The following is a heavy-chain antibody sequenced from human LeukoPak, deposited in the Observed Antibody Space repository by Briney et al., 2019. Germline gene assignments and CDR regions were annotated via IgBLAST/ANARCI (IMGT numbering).Heavy chain of an antibody. CDR3: ARDLSGYSYGSPYYFDY. D-gene: IGHD5-18*01. J-gene: IGHJ4*02. Sequence: GGSLRLSCAASGFTFSSYAMSWVRQAPGKGLEWVSTISSDGISTYYADSVKGRFTISRDNSKNTLYLQMNSLRAEDTAVYYCARDLSGYSYGSPYYFDYWGQGTLVTVSS. CDR2: ISSDGIST. V-gene: IGHV3-23*01. CDR1: GFTFSSYA.